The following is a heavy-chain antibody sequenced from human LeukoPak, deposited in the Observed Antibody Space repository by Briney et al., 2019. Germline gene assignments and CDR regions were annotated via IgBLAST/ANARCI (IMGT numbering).Heavy chain of an antibody. J-gene: IGHJ4*02. D-gene: IGHD3-9*01. V-gene: IGHV3-23*01. CDR3: AKAPVLRYFVDATPSGLFDY. CDR1: GFTFSSYA. Sequence: GGSLRLSCAASGFTFSSYAMSWVRQAPGNGLEWVSAISGSGGSTYYADSVKGRFTISRDNSKNTLYLQMNSLRAEDTAVYYCAKAPVLRYFVDATPSGLFDYWGQGTLVTVSS. CDR2: ISGSGGST.